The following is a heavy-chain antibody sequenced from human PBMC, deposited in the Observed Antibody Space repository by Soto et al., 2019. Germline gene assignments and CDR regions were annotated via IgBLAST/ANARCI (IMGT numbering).Heavy chain of an antibody. Sequence: ASVKVSCKASGYTFTGYYMHWVRQAPGQGLEWMGWINPNSGGTNYAQKFQGRVTMARDMSISTAYMELSRLRSDDTAVYYCARGSRDDFWSGTTGLSHPLPEYYYYGMDVWGQGTTVTASS. CDR2: INPNSGGT. J-gene: IGHJ6*02. CDR3: ARGSRDDFWSGTTGLSHPLPEYYYYGMDV. D-gene: IGHD3-3*01. V-gene: IGHV1-2*02. CDR1: GYTFTGYY.